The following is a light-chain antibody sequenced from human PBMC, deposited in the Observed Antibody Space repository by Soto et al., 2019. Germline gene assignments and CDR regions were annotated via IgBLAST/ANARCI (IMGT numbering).Light chain of an antibody. Sequence: QSGLTQPASMSGSPGQSITISCTRTSSDIGGYNFVSWYQQHPGKAPKLRIYEVNDRPSGVSNRFSGSKSGNTASLTLSGLQAEDEADYYSGSYTSSSTYVFGTGTKVTVL. V-gene: IGLV2-14*01. CDR3: GSYTSSSTYV. J-gene: IGLJ1*01. CDR2: EVN. CDR1: SSDIGGYNF.